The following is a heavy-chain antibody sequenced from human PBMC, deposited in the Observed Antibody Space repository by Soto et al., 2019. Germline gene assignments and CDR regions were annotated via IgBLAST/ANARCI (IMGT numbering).Heavy chain of an antibody. CDR3: ARECGICYSVFDS. V-gene: IGHV3-11*01. D-gene: IGHD2-15*01. CDR1: GFTFSDYF. J-gene: IGHJ4*02. Sequence: QVQLVESGGGLVKPGGSLRLSCAASGFTFSDYFMTWIRQAPGKGLEWVSYISSSGTTIFYADSVQGRFTISRDNAKKSLYLEISSLRAEDTAVYYCARECGICYSVFDSWGQGTLVTVSS. CDR2: ISSSGTTI.